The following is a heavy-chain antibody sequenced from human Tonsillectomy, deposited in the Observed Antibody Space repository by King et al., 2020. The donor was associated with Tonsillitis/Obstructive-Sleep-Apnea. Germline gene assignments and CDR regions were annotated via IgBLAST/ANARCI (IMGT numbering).Heavy chain of an antibody. Sequence: ITLKESGPTLVKPTQTLTLTCTFSGFSLSNSGVGVGWIRQPPGKALECLALIYWDDDKRYSPYLKSRLTITKDTPKNQVVLTMTNMDPVDTATYYCAHKTTAYAFDIWGQGTMVTVSS. V-gene: IGHV2-5*02. CDR2: IYWDDDK. D-gene: IGHD4-17*01. CDR1: GFSLSNSGVG. CDR3: AHKTTAYAFDI. J-gene: IGHJ3*02.